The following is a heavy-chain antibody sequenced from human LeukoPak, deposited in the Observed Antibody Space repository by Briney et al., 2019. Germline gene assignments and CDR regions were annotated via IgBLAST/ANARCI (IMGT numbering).Heavy chain of an antibody. CDR2: ISSSGSTI. Sequence: GGSLRLSCAASGFTFSDYYMSWIRQAPGKGLEWVSYISSSGSTIYYADSVKGRFTISRDNAKNSLYLQMNSLRADDTTVYYCARDHPESHNAFDIWGQGTMVTVSS. CDR3: ARDHPESHNAFDI. V-gene: IGHV3-11*04. J-gene: IGHJ3*02. CDR1: GFTFSDYY.